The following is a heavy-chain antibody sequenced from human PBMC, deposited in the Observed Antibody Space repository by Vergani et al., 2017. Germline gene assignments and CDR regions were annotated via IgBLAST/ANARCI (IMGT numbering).Heavy chain of an antibody. D-gene: IGHD2-2*01. Sequence: QVQLQESGPGLVKPPGTLSLTCAVSGGSISSSNWWSWVRQPPGKGLEWIGEIYHSGSTNYNPSLKSRVTISVDKSKNQFSLKLSSVTAADTAVYYCARLVVPAAMLNWFDPWGQGTLVTVSS. J-gene: IGHJ5*02. V-gene: IGHV4-4*03. CDR3: ARLVVPAAMLNWFDP. CDR2: IYHSGST. CDR1: GGSISSSNW.